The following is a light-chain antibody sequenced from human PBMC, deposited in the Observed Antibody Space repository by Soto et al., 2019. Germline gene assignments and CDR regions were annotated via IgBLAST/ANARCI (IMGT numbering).Light chain of an antibody. V-gene: IGLV2-14*01. CDR2: DVS. J-gene: IGLJ2*01. Sequence: QSVLTQPASVSGSPGQSITSCCTGASSDVGGYNYVSWYQQHPGKAPKLMIYDVSNRPSGVSNRFSGSKSGNTASLTISGLQAEDEADYYCSSYTSSSTLDVVFGGGTQLTV. CDR3: SSYTSSSTLDVV. CDR1: SSDVGGYNY.